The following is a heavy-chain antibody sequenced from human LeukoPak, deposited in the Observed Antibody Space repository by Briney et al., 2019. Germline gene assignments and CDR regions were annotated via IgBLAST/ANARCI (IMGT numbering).Heavy chain of an antibody. J-gene: IGHJ4*02. V-gene: IGHV3-64*01. Sequence: GGSLRLSCAASGFTFSSYSMYWVRQAPGKGLEYVSAISSNGGSTYYANSVKGRFTISRDNSKNTLYLQMGSLRGEDMAVYYCAREFNWLFDYWAREPWSPSPQ. CDR2: ISSNGGST. CDR3: AREFNWLFDY. D-gene: IGHD1-1*01. CDR1: GFTFSSYS.